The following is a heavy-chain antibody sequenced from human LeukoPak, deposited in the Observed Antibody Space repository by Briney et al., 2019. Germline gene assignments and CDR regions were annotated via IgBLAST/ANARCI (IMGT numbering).Heavy chain of an antibody. D-gene: IGHD6-13*01. V-gene: IGHV3-66*04. Sequence: PGGSLRLSCAASGLTVSGNYMSWVRQAPGKGLEWVSIIYSDETTAYPDSVKGRFTISRDNSKNMLYLQMNSLRAEDTAVYYCARRITTSGLYYFDPWGQGTLVTVSS. CDR1: GLTVSGNY. CDR2: IYSDETT. J-gene: IGHJ4*02. CDR3: ARRITTSGLYYFDP.